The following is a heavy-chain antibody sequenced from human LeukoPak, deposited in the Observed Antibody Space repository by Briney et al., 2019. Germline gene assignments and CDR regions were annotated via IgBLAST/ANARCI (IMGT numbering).Heavy chain of an antibody. CDR2: FDPEDGET. CDR1: GYTLTELS. V-gene: IGHV1-24*01. Sequence: ASVKVSCKVSGYTLTELSMHWVRQAPGKGLEWMGGFDPEDGETIYAQKFQGRVTMTEDTSTDTAYMELSSLRSDDTAVYYCARGSRRSIAAAGWYFQHWGQGTLVTVSS. CDR3: ARGSRRSIAAAGWYFQH. J-gene: IGHJ1*01. D-gene: IGHD6-13*01.